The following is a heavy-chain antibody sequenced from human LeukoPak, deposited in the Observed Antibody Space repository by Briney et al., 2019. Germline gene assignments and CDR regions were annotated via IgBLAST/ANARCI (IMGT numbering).Heavy chain of an antibody. CDR1: GFTFDDYG. Sequence: GGSPRLSCAASGFTFDDYGMSWVRQAPGKGLEWVSGINWNGGSTGYADSVKGRFTISRVNAKNSLYLQMNSLRAEDTALYDCARWEDIAVAGSFDYWGQGTLVTVFS. CDR2: INWNGGST. CDR3: ARWEDIAVAGSFDY. V-gene: IGHV3-20*01. D-gene: IGHD6-19*01. J-gene: IGHJ4*02.